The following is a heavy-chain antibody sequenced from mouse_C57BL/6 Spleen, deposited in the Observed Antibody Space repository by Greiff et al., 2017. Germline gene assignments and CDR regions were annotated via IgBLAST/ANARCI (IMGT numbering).Heavy chain of an antibody. D-gene: IGHD3-2*02. Sequence: EVKLQESGPELVKPGASVKIPCKASGYTFTDYNMDWVKQSHGKSLEWIGDINPNNGGTIYNQKFKGKATLTVDKSSSTAYMELRSLTSEDTAVYYCSKRQLRPYWYFDVWGTGTTVTVSS. V-gene: IGHV1-18*01. J-gene: IGHJ1*03. CDR3: SKRQLRPYWYFDV. CDR2: INPNNGGT. CDR1: GYTFTDYN.